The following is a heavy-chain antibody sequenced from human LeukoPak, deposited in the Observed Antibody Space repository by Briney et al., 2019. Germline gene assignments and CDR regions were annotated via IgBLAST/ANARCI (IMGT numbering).Heavy chain of an antibody. CDR2: NYPGDADT. J-gene: IGHJ3*02. Sequence: GESLKTSGKGSGYSFTSYWIGWVRQMSGKGLEWMGINYPGDADTRYSPSFQGQVTNSADKSISTAYLQWSSRKASDTARYYCARHVLGSGGRSGAFDIWGQGTMVTVSS. D-gene: IGHD2-15*01. CDR3: ARHVLGSGGRSGAFDI. CDR1: GYSFTSYW. V-gene: IGHV5-51*01.